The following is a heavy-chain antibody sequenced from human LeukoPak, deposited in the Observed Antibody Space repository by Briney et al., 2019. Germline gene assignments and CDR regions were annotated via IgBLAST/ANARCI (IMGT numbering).Heavy chain of an antibody. V-gene: IGHV4-30-4*01. D-gene: IGHD3-10*01. Sequence: SETLSLTCTVSGGSITSGDYYWRWIRQPPGKGREWIGYVYYSGITYYSPSLKSRITISVDTSANQFSLSLTSVTAADTAVYYCARGGRYYGYFDYWGQGILVTVSS. CDR1: GGSITSGDYY. CDR3: ARGGRYYGYFDY. J-gene: IGHJ4*02. CDR2: VYYSGIT.